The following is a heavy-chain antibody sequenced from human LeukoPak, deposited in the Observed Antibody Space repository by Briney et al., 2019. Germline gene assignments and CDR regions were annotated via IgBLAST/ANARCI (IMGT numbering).Heavy chain of an antibody. J-gene: IGHJ4*02. Sequence: GGSLRLSCAASGFTFSSYSMNWVRQAPGKGLEWVGRIKRKSDGGTPDNAAPVKGRFTISRDDSKNTLYLQMNSLKTEDTAVYYCATDLGGYYSGSGTYWGSLDYWGQGTVVTASS. CDR2: IKRKSDGGTP. D-gene: IGHD3-10*01. CDR1: GFTFSSYS. CDR3: ATDLGGYYSGSGTYWGSLDY. V-gene: IGHV3-15*01.